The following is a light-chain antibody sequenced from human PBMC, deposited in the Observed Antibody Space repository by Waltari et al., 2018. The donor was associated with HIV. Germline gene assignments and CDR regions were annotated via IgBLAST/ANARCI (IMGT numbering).Light chain of an antibody. Sequence: EIVLTQSPDTLSWSPGERATLSCRAIQSAATSLAWYQQKPGQAPRLLVYYASNRATGIPARFSGSGSGTDFTLTISRLEAEDFAVYYCQQRSSWPPSITFGQGTRLEIK. CDR3: QQRSSWPPSIT. V-gene: IGKV3-11*01. CDR2: YAS. CDR1: QSAATS. J-gene: IGKJ5*01.